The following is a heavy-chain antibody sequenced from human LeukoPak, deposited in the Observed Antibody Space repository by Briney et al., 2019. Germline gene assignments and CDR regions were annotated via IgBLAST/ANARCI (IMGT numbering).Heavy chain of an antibody. V-gene: IGHV1-2*02. D-gene: IGHD6-13*01. J-gene: IGHJ5*02. CDR1: GYTFTGYY. CDR3: ARGTPLYSSSSYNWFDP. CDR2: INPNSGGT. Sequence: ASVKVSCKASGYTFTGYYMHWVRQAPGQGLEWMGWINPNSGGTNYAQKFQGRVTMTRDTSISTAYMELSRLRSDDTAVYYCARGTPLYSSSSYNWFDPWGQGVLVTVSS.